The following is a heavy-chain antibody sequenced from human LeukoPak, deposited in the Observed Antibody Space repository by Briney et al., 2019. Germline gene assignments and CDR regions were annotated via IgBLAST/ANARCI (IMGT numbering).Heavy chain of an antibody. CDR1: GFNFRNSD. D-gene: IGHD3-3*01. J-gene: IGHJ4*02. V-gene: IGHV3-30*02. CDR2: LRDDGFNK. Sequence: PGGSLRLSCAASGFNFRNSDMHWARQVPGKGLEWVALLRDDGFNKYYADSVKDRFTISRDTSKNTLFLEMNRLTIEDRAIYYCAKSRRQYDFWSGFDYWGRGTLVTVSS. CDR3: AKSRRQYDFWSGFDY.